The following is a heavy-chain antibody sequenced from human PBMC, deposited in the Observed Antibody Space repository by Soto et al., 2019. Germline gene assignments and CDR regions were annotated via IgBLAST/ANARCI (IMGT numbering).Heavy chain of an antibody. Sequence: GASVKVSCKASGFTFTSSAVQWVRQARGQRLEWIGWIVVGSGNTNYAQKFQERVTITRDMSTRTAYMELSSLRSEDTAVYYCAADPYYDFWSGYYAGNWFDPWGQGTLVTVSS. CDR3: AADPYYDFWSGYYAGNWFDP. D-gene: IGHD3-3*01. V-gene: IGHV1-58*01. CDR2: IVVGSGNT. J-gene: IGHJ5*02. CDR1: GFTFTSSA.